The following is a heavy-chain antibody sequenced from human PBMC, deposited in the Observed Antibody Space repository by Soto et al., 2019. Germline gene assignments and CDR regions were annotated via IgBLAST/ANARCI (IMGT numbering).Heavy chain of an antibody. J-gene: IGHJ4*02. V-gene: IGHV3-23*01. Sequence: GGSLRLACAASGFTFSNYAMSWFRQAPGKGLEWVSLVSATAGTTYYTDSVKGRFTISRDNSRNTVYLQMNSLRADDTAVYYCAKDRLAGGFDYWGQGTLVTVSS. CDR3: AKDRLAGGFDY. CDR2: VSATAGTT. D-gene: IGHD3-16*01. CDR1: GFTFSNYA.